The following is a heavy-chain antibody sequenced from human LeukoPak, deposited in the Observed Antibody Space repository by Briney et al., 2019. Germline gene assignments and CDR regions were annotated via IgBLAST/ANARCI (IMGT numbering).Heavy chain of an antibody. Sequence: GGCLRLSCAASGFIFNNYAMSWVRQAPGKGLEWVSVIYSGGSTYYADSVKGRFTISRDNSKNTLYLQMNSLRAEDTAVYYCARSLLYDTSVWGQGTLVTVSS. V-gene: IGHV3-66*01. D-gene: IGHD3-22*01. CDR3: ARSLLYDTSV. CDR2: IYSGGST. J-gene: IGHJ4*02. CDR1: GFIFNNYA.